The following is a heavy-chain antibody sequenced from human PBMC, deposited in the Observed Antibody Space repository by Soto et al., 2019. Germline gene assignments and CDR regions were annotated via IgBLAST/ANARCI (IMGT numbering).Heavy chain of an antibody. CDR3: SRDPVGGNWFAP. CDR2: INPYNGNT. V-gene: IGHV1-18*01. J-gene: IGHJ5*02. CDR1: GYTFTSYG. D-gene: IGHD1-26*01. Sequence: QVQLVQSGAEVKKPGASVKVSCKASGYTFTSYGISWVRQAPGQGLEWMGWINPYNGNTNYAQKLQGIVTMTTDTSTSTAYMELRSLRADDTSVYYFSRDPVGGNWFAPWGQGTLVTVSA.